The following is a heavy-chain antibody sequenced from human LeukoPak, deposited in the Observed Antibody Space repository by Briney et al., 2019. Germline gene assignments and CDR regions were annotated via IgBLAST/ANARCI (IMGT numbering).Heavy chain of an antibody. CDR3: ARGSGSDIYDY. CDR1: GGSISSSSYY. CDR2: IYYSGST. D-gene: IGHD6-25*01. Sequence: SETLSLTCTVSGGSISSSSYYWGWIRQPPGKGLEWIGSIYYSGSTYYNPSLKSRVTISVDASKNQFSLKLSSVTAADTAVYYCARGSGSDIYDYWGQGTLVTVSS. J-gene: IGHJ4*02. V-gene: IGHV4-39*07.